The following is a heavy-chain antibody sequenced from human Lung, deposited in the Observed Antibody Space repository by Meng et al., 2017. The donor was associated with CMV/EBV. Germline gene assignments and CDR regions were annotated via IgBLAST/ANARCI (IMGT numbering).Heavy chain of an antibody. D-gene: IGHD1-1*01. CDR2: MYSDGVIV. CDR3: VRDGGLNWNPTLDS. V-gene: IGHV3-74*01. J-gene: IGHJ4*02. CDR1: GFSFSNHW. Sequence: GEXXTISCAASGFSFSNHWMHWVRQAPGKGLVWVSRMYSDGVIVHYADFVKGRFTISRDNAKNTLYLQMNSLRVEDTAVYYCVRDGGLNWNPTLDSWGQGXLVTVSS.